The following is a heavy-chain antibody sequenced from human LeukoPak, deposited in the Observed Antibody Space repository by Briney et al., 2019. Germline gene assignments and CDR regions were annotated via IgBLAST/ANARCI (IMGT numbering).Heavy chain of an antibody. D-gene: IGHD2-2*01. V-gene: IGHV4-59*01. CDR3: ARGYQLLVGWFDP. J-gene: IGHJ5*02. Sequence: SETLSLTCTVSGGSISSYYWGWIRQPPGKGLEWIGYIYYSGSTNYNPSLKSRVTISVDTSKNQFSLKLSSVTAADTAVYYCARGYQLLVGWFDPWGQGTLVTVSS. CDR2: IYYSGST. CDR1: GGSISSYY.